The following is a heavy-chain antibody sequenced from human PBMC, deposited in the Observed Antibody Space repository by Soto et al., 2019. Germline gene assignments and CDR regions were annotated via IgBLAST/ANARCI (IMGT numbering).Heavy chain of an antibody. D-gene: IGHD3-3*01. CDR2: ISYDGSNK. CDR1: GFTFSSYG. J-gene: IGHJ4*02. V-gene: IGHV3-30*18. Sequence: GGSLRLSCAASGFTFSSYGMHWVRQAPGKGLEWVAVISYDGSNKYYADSVKGRFTISRDNSKNTLYLQMNSLRAEDTAVYYCAKDKTSITIFGVPYFDYWGQGTLVTVSS. CDR3: AKDKTSITIFGVPYFDY.